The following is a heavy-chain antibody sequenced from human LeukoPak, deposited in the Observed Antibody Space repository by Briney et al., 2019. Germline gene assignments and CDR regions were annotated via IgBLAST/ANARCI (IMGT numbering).Heavy chain of an antibody. CDR2: IYYSGST. Sequence: SSETLSLTCTVSGGSISCYYWSWIRQPPGKGLEWIGYIYYSGSTNYNPSLKSRVTISVDTSKNQFSLKLSSVTAADTAVYYCARQGRRGYSYGLDYWGQGTLVTVSS. J-gene: IGHJ4*02. D-gene: IGHD5-18*01. V-gene: IGHV4-59*08. CDR3: ARQGRRGYSYGLDY. CDR1: GGSISCYY.